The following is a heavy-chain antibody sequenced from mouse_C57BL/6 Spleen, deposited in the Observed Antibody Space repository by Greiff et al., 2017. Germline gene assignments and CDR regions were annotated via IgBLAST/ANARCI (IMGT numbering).Heavy chain of an antibody. Sequence: EVQLQQSGPELVKPGASVKISCKASGYSFTGYYMNWVQQSPEKSLEWIGEINPSTGGTTYNQKFKAKATLTVDKSSSTAYMQLKSLTSEDSAVYDCARALLVTTGPAGLAYWGQGTLVTVSA. CDR2: INPSTGGT. J-gene: IGHJ3*01. CDR1: GYSFTGYY. V-gene: IGHV1-42*01. CDR3: ARALLVTTGPAGLAY. D-gene: IGHD2-3*01.